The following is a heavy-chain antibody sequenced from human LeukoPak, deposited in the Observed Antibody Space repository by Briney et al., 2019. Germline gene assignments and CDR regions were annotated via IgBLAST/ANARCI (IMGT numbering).Heavy chain of an antibody. CDR2: ISSSSSTI. D-gene: IGHD4/OR15-4a*01. Sequence: GGSLRLSCAASGFTFSSYSMNWVRQAPGKGLEWVSYISSSSSTIYYADSVKGRFTISRDNAKNSLYLQMNSLRDEDTAVYYCARNRDYGQTGYFDYWGQGTLVTVSS. J-gene: IGHJ4*02. V-gene: IGHV3-48*02. CDR3: ARNRDYGQTGYFDY. CDR1: GFTFSSYS.